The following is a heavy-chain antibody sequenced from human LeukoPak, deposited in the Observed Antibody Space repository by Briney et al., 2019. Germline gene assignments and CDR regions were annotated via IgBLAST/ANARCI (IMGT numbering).Heavy chain of an antibody. CDR3: ARDSRRYILTGGSDH. J-gene: IGHJ4*02. V-gene: IGHV1-18*01. CDR2: ISAYNGNT. D-gene: IGHD3-9*01. Sequence: ASVKVSCKASGYTFTSYGISWVRQAPGQGLEWMGWISAYNGNTNYAQKLQGRVTMTTDTSTSTAYMELRSLRSDDTAVYYCARDSRRYILTGGSDHWGQGTLVTVSS. CDR1: GYTFTSYG.